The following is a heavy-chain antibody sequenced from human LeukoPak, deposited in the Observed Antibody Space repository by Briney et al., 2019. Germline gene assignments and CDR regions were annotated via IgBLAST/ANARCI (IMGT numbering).Heavy chain of an antibody. D-gene: IGHD6-13*01. Sequence: PSETLSLTCAVYAGSFSTYYWSWIRQSPGKGLEWVAEINHRGDTTYHTSVKSRAPLSVDTPTTQFSLKVSSLSPADTPVYYSARGRTISEAGNCDYWGQGTLVTVTA. CDR1: AGSFSTYY. J-gene: IGHJ4*02. CDR2: INHRGDT. V-gene: IGHV4-34*01. CDR3: ARGRTISEAGNCDY.